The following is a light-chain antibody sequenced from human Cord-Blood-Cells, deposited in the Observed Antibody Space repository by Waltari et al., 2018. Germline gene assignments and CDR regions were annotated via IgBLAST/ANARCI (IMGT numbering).Light chain of an antibody. Sequence: QSVLTQPPSASGTPGQRVTISCSGSSSNLGSTYVYWYQQLPGTAPKLLIYRNNQRPSGVPDRFSGSKSGTSASLAISGLRSEDEADYYCAAWDDSLSGPVVFGGGTKLTVL. CDR2: RNN. CDR1: SSNLGSTY. V-gene: IGLV1-47*01. J-gene: IGLJ2*01. CDR3: AAWDDSLSGPVV.